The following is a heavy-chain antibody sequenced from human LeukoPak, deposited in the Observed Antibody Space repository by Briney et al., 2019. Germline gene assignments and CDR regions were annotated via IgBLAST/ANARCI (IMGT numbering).Heavy chain of an antibody. J-gene: IGHJ6*03. V-gene: IGHV1-2*02. D-gene: IGHD5-18*01. CDR1: GYTFTGYY. CDR2: INPNSGGT. Sequence: ASVKVSCKASGYTFTGYYMHWVRQAPGQGLEWMGWINPNSGGTNYAQKFQGRVTMTRDTSISTAYMELSSLRSEDTAVYYCARGPDSAMARGYYYYYYYMDVWGKGTTVTVSS. CDR3: ARGPDSAMARGYYYYYYYMDV.